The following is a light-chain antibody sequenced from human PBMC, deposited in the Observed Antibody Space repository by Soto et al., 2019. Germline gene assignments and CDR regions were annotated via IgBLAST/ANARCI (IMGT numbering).Light chain of an antibody. Sequence: DIVLTQSPLSLPVTPGESASISCRSSQSLLHTSGFHYLDWYVQKPGQSPRILIYVTSHRASGVSDRFSGSGSGTDFTLEISRVEAEDVGIHYCMQTLQTPRTFGQGTKVEIK. CDR3: MQTLQTPRT. V-gene: IGKV2-28*01. CDR1: QSLLHTSGFHY. J-gene: IGKJ1*01. CDR2: VTS.